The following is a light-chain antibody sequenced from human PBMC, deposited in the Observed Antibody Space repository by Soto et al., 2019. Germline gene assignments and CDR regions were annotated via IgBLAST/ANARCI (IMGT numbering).Light chain of an antibody. V-gene: IGKV1-39*01. CDR2: AAS. Sequence: DIQMTQSPSSLSASVGGGVTIACRASQSISSYLNWYQQKPGKAPKLLIYAASSLQSGVPSRFSGSGSGTDFTLTISSLQPEDFATYYCQQSYSTPWKCGQGTKVDIK. CDR3: QQSYSTPWK. J-gene: IGKJ1*01. CDR1: QSISSY.